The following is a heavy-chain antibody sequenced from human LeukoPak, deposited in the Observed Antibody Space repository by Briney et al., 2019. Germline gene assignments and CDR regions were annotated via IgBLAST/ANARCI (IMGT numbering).Heavy chain of an antibody. V-gene: IGHV3-23*01. CDR3: ARDRGNEGSQWLVFEGAFDI. D-gene: IGHD6-19*01. Sequence: PGGSLRLSCAASGFTFSSYAMSWVRQAPGKGLEWVSAISGSGGSTYYADSVKGRFTISRDNSKNTLYLQMNSLRAEDTAVYYRARDRGNEGSQWLVFEGAFDIWGQGTMVTVSS. CDR1: GFTFSSYA. J-gene: IGHJ3*02. CDR2: ISGSGGST.